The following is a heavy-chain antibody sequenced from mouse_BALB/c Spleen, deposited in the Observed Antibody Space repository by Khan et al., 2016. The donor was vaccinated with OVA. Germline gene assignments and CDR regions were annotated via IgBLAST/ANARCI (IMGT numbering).Heavy chain of an antibody. Sequence: VQLQASGPSLVKPSQTLSLTCSVTGDSITSGYWNWIRKFPGNKLEYMGYIIYTGYTYYNPSLKSRISITRHTSENQYYLQLSSVTDVDTATYYCARSTYRYAFVYWGQGTLVTVSA. CDR2: IIYTGYT. J-gene: IGHJ3*01. D-gene: IGHD2-14*01. CDR3: ARSTYRYAFVY. CDR1: GDSITSGY. V-gene: IGHV3-8*02.